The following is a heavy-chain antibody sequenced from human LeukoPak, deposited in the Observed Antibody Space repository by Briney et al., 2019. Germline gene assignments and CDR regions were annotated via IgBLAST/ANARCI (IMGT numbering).Heavy chain of an antibody. J-gene: IGHJ4*02. CDR1: GFTFSIYH. CDR3: ARATGY. Sequence: GGSLRLSCTVSGFTFSIYHMNWVRQAPGKGLEWVSYISSSSSSIYYADSVKGRFTISRDNVRNSLYLQMNSLRAEDTAVYYCARATGYWGQGTLVTVSS. CDR2: ISSSSSSI. V-gene: IGHV3-48*01.